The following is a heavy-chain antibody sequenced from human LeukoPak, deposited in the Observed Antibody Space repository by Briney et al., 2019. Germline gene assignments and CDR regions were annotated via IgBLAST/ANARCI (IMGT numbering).Heavy chain of an antibody. J-gene: IGHJ6*02. CDR1: GGSISSSPYC. V-gene: IGHV4-39*01. Sequence: PSETLSLTCTVSGGSISSSPYCWGWIRQPPGEGLEWIGSIDQSGSTYYKPSLKSRVTISVDTSKNQSSLNLSSVTAADTAVYYCARHRSGSPYHDMDVWGQGTTVTVSS. CDR3: ARHRSGSPYHDMDV. D-gene: IGHD6-13*01. CDR2: IDQSGST.